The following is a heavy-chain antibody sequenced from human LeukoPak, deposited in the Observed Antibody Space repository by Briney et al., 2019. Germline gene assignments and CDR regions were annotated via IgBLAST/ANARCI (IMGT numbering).Heavy chain of an antibody. D-gene: IGHD4-17*01. CDR2: INHSGST. CDR3: ARKDDGDYYYGMDV. Sequence: PGGSLRLSCAASGFTFSSYSMNWIRQPPGKGLEWIGEINHSGSTNYNPSLKSRVTISVDTSKNQFSLKLSSVTAADTAVYYCARKDDGDYYYGMDVWGQGTTVTVSS. V-gene: IGHV4-34*01. CDR1: GFTFSSYS. J-gene: IGHJ6*02.